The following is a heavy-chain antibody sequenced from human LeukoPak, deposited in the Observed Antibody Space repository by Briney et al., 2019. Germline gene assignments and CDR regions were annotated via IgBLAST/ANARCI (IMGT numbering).Heavy chain of an antibody. CDR2: IKSKTDGGTT. J-gene: IGHJ6*02. Sequence: GGSLRLSCAASGFTFSNAWMSWVRQAPGKELEWVGRIKSKTDGGTTDYAAPVKGRFTISRDDSKNTLYLQMNSLKTEDTAVYYCTTPQAGANYYGSGSYSYYYYYGMDVWGQGTTVTVSS. V-gene: IGHV3-15*01. CDR1: GFTFSNAW. CDR3: TTPQAGANYYGSGSYSYYYYYGMDV. D-gene: IGHD3-10*01.